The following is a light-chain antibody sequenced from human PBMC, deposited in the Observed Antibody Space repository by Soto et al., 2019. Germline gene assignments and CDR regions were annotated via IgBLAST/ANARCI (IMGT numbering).Light chain of an antibody. J-gene: IGLJ3*02. CDR1: NSDIGAYNY. CDR3: SSYTTSHTRV. Sequence: QSALTQPASVSGSPGQSITISCTGSNSDIGAYNYVSWYQQHPGKAPRLIIFEVNDRPSGVSHRFSGSKSGNTASLTISGRQAEDEADYYCSSYTTSHTRVFGGGTKLTVL. V-gene: IGLV2-14*01. CDR2: EVN.